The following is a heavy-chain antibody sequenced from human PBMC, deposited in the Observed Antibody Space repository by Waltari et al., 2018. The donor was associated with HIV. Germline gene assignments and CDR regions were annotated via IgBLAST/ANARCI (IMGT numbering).Heavy chain of an antibody. V-gene: IGHV3-48*03. Sequence: EVQVVESGGGLVQPGGSLRLSCAASGFTFSSYEMNWVGQVPGKGLDWVSYISSSGSTIYFADSVKGRFTMSRDNAKNSLYLRMNSLRAEDTAVYYCARAFMIRGTGAFDIWGQGTMVTVSS. CDR3: ARAFMIRGTGAFDI. CDR1: GFTFSSYE. CDR2: ISSSGSTI. D-gene: IGHD3-10*01. J-gene: IGHJ3*02.